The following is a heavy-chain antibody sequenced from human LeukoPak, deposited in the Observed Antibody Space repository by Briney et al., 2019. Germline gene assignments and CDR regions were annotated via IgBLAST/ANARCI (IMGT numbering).Heavy chain of an antibody. CDR3: ARPNITSYYDSRGYDAFDV. D-gene: IGHD3-22*01. J-gene: IGHJ3*01. V-gene: IGHV3-15*01. Sequence: PGGSLRLSCAASGLTFSKAWMTWVRQAPGKGLEWVGRIKSKTDGGTPDYAAPVKGRFTISRDDSKNTLYLQMNSLKTEDTAVYYCARPNITSYYDSRGYDAFDVWGQGTMVTVSS. CDR1: GLTFSKAW. CDR2: IKSKTDGGTP.